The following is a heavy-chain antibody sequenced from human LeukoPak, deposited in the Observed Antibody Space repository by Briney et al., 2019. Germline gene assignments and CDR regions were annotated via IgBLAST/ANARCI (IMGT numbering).Heavy chain of an antibody. D-gene: IGHD1-7*01. CDR1: GFTFSSYS. V-gene: IGHV3-21*04. J-gene: IGHJ3*02. CDR2: ISSSSYI. CDR3: ARYNWNYDAFDI. Sequence: GGSLRLSCAASGFTFSSYSMNWVRQAPGKGLEWVLCISSSSYIYYADSVKGRFTISRDNAKNSLYLQMNSLRAEDTALYYCARYNWNYDAFDIWGQGTMVTVSS.